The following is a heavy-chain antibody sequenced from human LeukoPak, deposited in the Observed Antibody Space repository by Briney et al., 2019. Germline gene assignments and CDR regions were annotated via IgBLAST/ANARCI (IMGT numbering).Heavy chain of an antibody. Sequence: PGGSLRLSCAASGFTFSSYSMNWVRQAPGKGLEWVSSISSSSSYIYYADSVKGRFTISRDNAKNSLYLQMNGLRAEDTAVYYCAREGYDILTGYHYGMDVWGKGTTVTVSS. D-gene: IGHD3-9*01. J-gene: IGHJ6*04. CDR3: AREGYDILTGYHYGMDV. CDR2: ISSSSSYI. CDR1: GFTFSSYS. V-gene: IGHV3-21*01.